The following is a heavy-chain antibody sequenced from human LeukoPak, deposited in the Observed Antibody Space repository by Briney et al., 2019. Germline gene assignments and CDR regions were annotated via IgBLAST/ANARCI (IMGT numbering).Heavy chain of an antibody. CDR3: ARERSLAVAGFDY. CDR1: GFTFSSYW. Sequence: PGGSLRLSCSASGFTFSSYWMHWVRHAPGKGLVWVSRINSDGSSASYADSVKGRFTISRDNAKNTLYLQMNSLRAEDTAVYYCARERSLAVAGFDYWGRGTLVTVSS. V-gene: IGHV3-74*01. J-gene: IGHJ4*02. D-gene: IGHD6-19*01. CDR2: INSDGSSA.